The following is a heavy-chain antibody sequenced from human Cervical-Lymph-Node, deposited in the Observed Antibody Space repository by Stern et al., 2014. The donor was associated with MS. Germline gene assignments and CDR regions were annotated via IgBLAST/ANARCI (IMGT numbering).Heavy chain of an antibody. CDR1: GYTFTNYY. CDR3: AREHSSMGFGY. V-gene: IGHV1-46*01. CDR2: INPRSGST. D-gene: IGHD2/OR15-2a*01. J-gene: IGHJ4*02. Sequence: VQLVESGAEVKKPGASVKVSCKTSGYTFTNYYIHWVRQAPGKGLEWIGIINPRSGSTSPAQKFQGRVTLIRDTSTSTVYMELNSLRSEDTAVYYCAREHSSMGFGYWGQGTLVTVSS.